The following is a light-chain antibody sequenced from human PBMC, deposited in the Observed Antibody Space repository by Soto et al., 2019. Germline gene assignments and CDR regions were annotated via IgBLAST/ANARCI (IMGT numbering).Light chain of an antibody. Sequence: EIVFAQSPGTLSLSPGDRATLSWSAIQGVSSSYLSWYQQKPGQAPTLLIYGASTRATGIPDRFSGDGSVTHFTLTISRLEAEDFVMYYCQQYGSSPITFGQGTRWRL. V-gene: IGKV3-20*01. CDR2: GAS. J-gene: IGKJ5*01. CDR3: QQYGSSPIT. CDR1: QGVSSSY.